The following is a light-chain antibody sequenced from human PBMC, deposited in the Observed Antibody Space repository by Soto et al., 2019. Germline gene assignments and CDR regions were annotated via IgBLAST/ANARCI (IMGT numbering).Light chain of an antibody. CDR1: QSISGY. Sequence: DIQMTQSPSSLSASVGDRVTITCRASQSISGYLNWYQQKPGKAPKALIYAASNLLSGVPSRFSGSGSGTDITLTISSLQPEDFATYYCQQSYSSPTFGGGTKVEIK. CDR3: QQSYSSPT. CDR2: AAS. V-gene: IGKV1-39*01. J-gene: IGKJ4*01.